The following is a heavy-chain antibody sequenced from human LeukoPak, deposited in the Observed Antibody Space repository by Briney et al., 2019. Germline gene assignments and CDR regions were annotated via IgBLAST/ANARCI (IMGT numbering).Heavy chain of an antibody. D-gene: IGHD2-15*01. V-gene: IGHV3-9*01. Sequence: PGRSLRLSCAASGFTFDDYAMHWVRQAPGKGLEWVSGISWNSGSIGYVDSVKGRFTISRDNAKNSLYLQMNSLRAEDTAVYYCARDDIVVVVALFDYWGQGTLVTVSS. CDR2: ISWNSGSI. J-gene: IGHJ4*02. CDR3: ARDDIVVVVALFDY. CDR1: GFTFDDYA.